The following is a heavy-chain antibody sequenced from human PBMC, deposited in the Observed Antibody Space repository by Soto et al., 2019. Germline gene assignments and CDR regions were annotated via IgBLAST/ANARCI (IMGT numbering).Heavy chain of an antibody. CDR2: IKHGGST. J-gene: IGHJ4*02. D-gene: IGHD3-16*01. CDR3: ARGRGEVDY. CDR1: GGSFNDYY. V-gene: IGHV4-34*01. Sequence: SETLSLTCAVYGGSFNDYYWNWIRQPPGKGLEWIGEIKHGGSTNYNPSLKTRVTMSLDTSKNQVSLKLTSVTAADKAVYYCARGRGEVDYWGQGTQVTVSS.